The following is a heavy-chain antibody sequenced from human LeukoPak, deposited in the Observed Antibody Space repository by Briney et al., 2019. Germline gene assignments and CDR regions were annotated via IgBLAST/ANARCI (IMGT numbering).Heavy chain of an antibody. V-gene: IGHV3-73*01. Sequence: PGGSLRLSCAASGFTFSGSAMHWVRQASGKGLEWVGRIRSKANSYATAYAASVKGRFTVSRDDSKNTAYLQMNSLKTEDTAVYYCTRLPYYYDSSGSTAHWGQGTLVTVSS. CDR2: IRSKANSYAT. CDR1: GFTFSGSA. D-gene: IGHD3-22*01. J-gene: IGHJ4*02. CDR3: TRLPYYYDSSGSTAH.